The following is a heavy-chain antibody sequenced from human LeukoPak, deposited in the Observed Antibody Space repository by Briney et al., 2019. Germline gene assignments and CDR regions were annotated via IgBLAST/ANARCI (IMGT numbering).Heavy chain of an antibody. CDR2: IIPILGIA. Sequence: GASVKVSCKASGGTFSSYAISWVRQAPGQGLEWMGRIIPILGIANYAQKFQGRVTITADKSTSTAYMELSSLRSEDTAVYYCARGTGEQQLVPGDWGQGTLVTVSS. D-gene: IGHD6-13*01. J-gene: IGHJ4*02. CDR3: ARGTGEQQLVPGD. V-gene: IGHV1-69*04. CDR1: GGTFSSYA.